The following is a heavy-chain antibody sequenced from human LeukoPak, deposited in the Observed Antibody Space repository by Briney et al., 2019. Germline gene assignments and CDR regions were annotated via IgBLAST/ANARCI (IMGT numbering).Heavy chain of an antibody. V-gene: IGHV3-48*01. CDR3: VRDYKSSDTPNFDY. D-gene: IGHD1-1*01. J-gene: IGHJ4*02. CDR2: VSSSGSTV. CDR1: GFTFSYYS. Sequence: GGSLRLSCAASGFTFSYYSMNWVRQAPGKGLEWVSYVSSSGSTVYYADSVKGRFTISRDNAKNSLYLEMNSLRAEDTAVYHCVRDYKSSDTPNFDYWGQGTLVTVSS.